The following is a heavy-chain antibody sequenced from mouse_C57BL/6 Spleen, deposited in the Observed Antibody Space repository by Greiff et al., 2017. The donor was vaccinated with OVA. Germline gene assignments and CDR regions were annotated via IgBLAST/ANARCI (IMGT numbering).Heavy chain of an antibody. CDR3: ARGDGNYLYYFDY. CDR2: INPSSGYT. D-gene: IGHD2-1*01. V-gene: IGHV1-7*01. J-gene: IGHJ2*01. CDR1: GYTFTSYW. Sequence: QVQLKESGAELAKPGASVKLSCKASGYTFTSYWMHWVKQRPGQGLEWIGYINPSSGYTKYNQKFKDKATLTADKSSSTAYMQLSSLTYEDSAVYYCARGDGNYLYYFDYWGQGTTLTVSS.